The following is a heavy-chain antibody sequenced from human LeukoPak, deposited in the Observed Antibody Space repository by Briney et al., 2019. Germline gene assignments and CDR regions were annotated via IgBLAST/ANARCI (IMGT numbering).Heavy chain of an antibody. CDR1: GFTFDDYA. V-gene: IGHV3-9*01. D-gene: IGHD2-2*01. Sequence: PGRSLRLSCAASGFTFDDYAMHWVRQAPGKGLEWVSGISWNSGSIGYADSVKGRFTISRDNAKNSLYLQMNSLRAEDTALYYCAKDSGLYCSSTKPLDYWGQGTLVTVFS. CDR3: AKDSGLYCSSTKPLDY. J-gene: IGHJ4*02. CDR2: ISWNSGSI.